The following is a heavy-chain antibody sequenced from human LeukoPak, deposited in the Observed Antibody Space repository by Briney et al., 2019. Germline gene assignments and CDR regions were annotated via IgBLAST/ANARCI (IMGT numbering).Heavy chain of an antibody. CDR3: ARYYDILTGYQPYNWFDP. J-gene: IGHJ5*02. CDR1: GYTFTGYY. D-gene: IGHD3-9*01. Sequence: ASVKVSCKASGYTFTGYYMHWVRQSPGQGLEWMGIINPSGGSTSYAQKFQGRVTMTRDTSMSTVYMELSSLRSEDTAVYYCARYYDILTGYQPYNWFDPWGQGTLVTVSS. CDR2: INPSGGST. V-gene: IGHV1-46*01.